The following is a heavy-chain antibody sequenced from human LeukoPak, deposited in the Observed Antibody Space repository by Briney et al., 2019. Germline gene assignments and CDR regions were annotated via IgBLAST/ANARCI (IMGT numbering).Heavy chain of an antibody. CDR2: INPSGGST. V-gene: IGHV1-46*01. Sequence: ASVKVSCKASGYTFTSYYMHWVLQSPGQGLEWMGIINPSGGSTSYAQKFQGRVTMTRDTSTSTVYMELSSLRSEDTAVYYCARDGPRIAALGEDFDYWGQGTLVTVSS. D-gene: IGHD6-6*01. CDR1: GYTFTSYY. J-gene: IGHJ4*02. CDR3: ARDGPRIAALGEDFDY.